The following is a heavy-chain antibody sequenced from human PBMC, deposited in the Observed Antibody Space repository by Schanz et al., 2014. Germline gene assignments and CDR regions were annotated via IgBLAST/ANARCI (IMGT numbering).Heavy chain of an antibody. Sequence: EVQLLESGGGLVQPGGSLRLTCAASGFTFSIHYMSWVRQAPGKGLEWVAKIKPDGSEKLYVDSVRGRFTISRDNSKNTLYLQMNSLRREDTAVYYCAKVETYYDILTGYQFAMDVWGQGTTVIVSS. CDR1: GFTFSIHY. D-gene: IGHD3-9*01. V-gene: IGHV3-7*01. CDR2: IKPDGSEK. J-gene: IGHJ6*02. CDR3: AKVETYYDILTGYQFAMDV.